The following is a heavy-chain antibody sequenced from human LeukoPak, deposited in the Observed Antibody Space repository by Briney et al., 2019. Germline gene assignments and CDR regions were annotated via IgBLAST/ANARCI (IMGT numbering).Heavy chain of an antibody. V-gene: IGHV1-18*01. D-gene: IGHD1-26*01. J-gene: IGHJ3*02. Sequence: ASVKVSCKASGYTFTSYGISWVRQAPGQGLEWMGWISAYNGNTNYAQKFQGRVTITADESTSTAYMELSSLRSEDTAVYYCARDRRGYSGSSYAFDIWGQGTMVTVSS. CDR1: GYTFTSYG. CDR3: ARDRRGYSGSSYAFDI. CDR2: ISAYNGNT.